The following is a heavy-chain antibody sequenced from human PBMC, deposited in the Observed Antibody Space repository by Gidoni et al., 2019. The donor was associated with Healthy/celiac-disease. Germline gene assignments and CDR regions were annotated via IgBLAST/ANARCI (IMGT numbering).Heavy chain of an antibody. CDR1: GYTFTSYY. J-gene: IGHJ4*02. CDR3: ARGGLRSAVELPGGY. D-gene: IGHD1-7*01. Sequence: QVQLVQSGAEVKKPGASVTVSCKASGYTFTSYYMHWVRQAPGQGLEWMGIINPSGGSTSYAQKFQGRVTMTRDTSTSTVYMELSSLRSEDTAVYYCARGGLRSAVELPGGYWGQGTLVTVSS. V-gene: IGHV1-46*03. CDR2: INPSGGST.